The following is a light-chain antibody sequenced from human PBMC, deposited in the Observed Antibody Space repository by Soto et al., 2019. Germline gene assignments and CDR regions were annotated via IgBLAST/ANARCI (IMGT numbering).Light chain of an antibody. CDR3: QQYNNWPLT. CDR1: QSVSAN. J-gene: IGKJ4*01. V-gene: IGKV3-15*01. CDR2: GAS. Sequence: EIVMTQSPATLSVSAGEIATLSCRASQSVSANLAWYQQRPGQAPRLLIYGASIRAAGIPARISGSGSGTEFTLTISSLQSEDFAVYSCQQYNNWPLTFGGGTKVETK.